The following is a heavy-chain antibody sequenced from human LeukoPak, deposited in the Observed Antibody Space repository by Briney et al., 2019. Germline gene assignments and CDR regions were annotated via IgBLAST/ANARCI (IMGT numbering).Heavy chain of an antibody. CDR3: ARRADDAFDI. CDR2: IWYDGSNK. V-gene: IGHV3-33*01. CDR1: GFILSSYG. Sequence: GGSLRLSCAASGFILSSYGMHWVRQAPGKGLEWVALIWYDGSNKYYADSVKGRCTISRDNSKNTLYLQMNSLRAEDTAVYYCARRADDAFDIWGQGTMVTVSS. J-gene: IGHJ3*02.